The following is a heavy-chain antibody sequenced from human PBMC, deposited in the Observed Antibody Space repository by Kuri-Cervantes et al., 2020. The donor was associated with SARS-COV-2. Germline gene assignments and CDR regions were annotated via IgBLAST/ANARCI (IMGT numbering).Heavy chain of an antibody. CDR1: GYTLTELS. CDR2: FDPEDGET. Sequence: ASVKVSCKVSGYTLTELSMHWVRQAPGKGLEWMGGFDPEDGETIYAQKFQGRVTMTEDTSTDTAYMELSSLRSEDTAVYYCATDFGYSFSSHADYWGQGTLVTVSS. J-gene: IGHJ4*02. D-gene: IGHD6-6*01. CDR3: ATDFGYSFSSHADY. V-gene: IGHV1-24*01.